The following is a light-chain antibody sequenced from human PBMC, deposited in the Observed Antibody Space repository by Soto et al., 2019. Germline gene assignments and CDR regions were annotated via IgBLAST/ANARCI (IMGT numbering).Light chain of an antibody. J-gene: IGKJ1*01. Sequence: DIQMTQSPSSLSASVGDRVTITCRASQSISSYLNWYQQKPGKAPKLLIYAASSLQSGVPSRFSGSGSGTDFTLTIISLQPEDFSTYYCQQSYSTPLWTFGQGTKVEIK. CDR3: QQSYSTPLWT. CDR1: QSISSY. V-gene: IGKV1-39*01. CDR2: AAS.